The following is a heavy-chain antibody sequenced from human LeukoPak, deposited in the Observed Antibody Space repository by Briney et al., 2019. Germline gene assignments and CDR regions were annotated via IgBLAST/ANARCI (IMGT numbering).Heavy chain of an antibody. CDR3: AKDGLGGQAVAGTFFDY. J-gene: IGHJ4*02. CDR1: GFTLNNNA. CDR2: IRSGGDKT. V-gene: IGHV3-23*01. Sequence: GGSLRLSCAASGFTLNNNAMSWVRQAPGKGLEWVASIRSGGDKTHYADSVKGRFTISRDNSKNTLYLQMNSLRAEDTAVYYCAKDGLGGQAVAGTFFDYWGQGTLVTVSS. D-gene: IGHD6-19*01.